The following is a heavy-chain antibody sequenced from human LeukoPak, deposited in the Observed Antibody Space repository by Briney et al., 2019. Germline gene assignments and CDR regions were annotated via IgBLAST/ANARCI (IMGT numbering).Heavy chain of an antibody. V-gene: IGHV3-23*01. CDR3: AKDLYYYDSSGLFDY. Sequence: QTGGSLRLSCAAPGFTFSSYAMSWVRQAPGKGLEWFSAISGSGGSTYYADSVKGRFTISRDNSKNTLYLQMNSLRAEDTAVYYCAKDLYYYDSSGLFDYWGQGTLVTVSS. CDR1: GFTFSSYA. D-gene: IGHD3-22*01. J-gene: IGHJ4*02. CDR2: ISGSGGST.